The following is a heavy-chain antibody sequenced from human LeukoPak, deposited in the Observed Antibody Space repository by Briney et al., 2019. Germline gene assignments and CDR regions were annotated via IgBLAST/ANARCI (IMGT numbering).Heavy chain of an antibody. Sequence: SETLSLTCAVYGGSFSGYYWSWIRQPPGKGLEWIGEINHSGSTNYNPSLKSRVTISVDTSKNQFSLKLSSVTAADTAVYYCARLRGAAAGTRWRVFDYWGQGTLITVSS. CDR2: INHSGST. D-gene: IGHD6-13*01. CDR1: GGSFSGYY. J-gene: IGHJ4*02. CDR3: ARLRGAAAGTRWRVFDY. V-gene: IGHV4-34*01.